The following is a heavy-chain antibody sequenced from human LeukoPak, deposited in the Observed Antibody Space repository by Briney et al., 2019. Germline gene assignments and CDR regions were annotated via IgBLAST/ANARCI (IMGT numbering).Heavy chain of an antibody. CDR3: ARDLEGSTILDY. CDR1: GFTFSSYS. CDR2: ISSSSSYI. V-gene: IGHV3-21*01. J-gene: IGHJ4*02. Sequence: PGGSLRLSCAASGFTFSSYSMNWVRQAPGKGLEWVSYISSSSSYIYYADSVKGRFTISRDNAKNSLYLQMNSPRAEDTAVYYCARDLEGSTILDYWGQGTLVTVSS. D-gene: IGHD2/OR15-2a*01.